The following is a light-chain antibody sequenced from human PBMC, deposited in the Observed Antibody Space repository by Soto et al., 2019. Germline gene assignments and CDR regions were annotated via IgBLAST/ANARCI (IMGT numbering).Light chain of an antibody. CDR2: GAS. V-gene: IGKV3-15*01. Sequence: EIVMTQSPATLSVSPGERVTFSCRTSQSVNTNLAWYQHKPGQAPRLLISGASTGATGIPARFSGSGSGTEFTLTINSLQSEDFAVYYCQQYDGWPVTFGGGTKVDI. J-gene: IGKJ4*01. CDR3: QQYDGWPVT. CDR1: QSVNTN.